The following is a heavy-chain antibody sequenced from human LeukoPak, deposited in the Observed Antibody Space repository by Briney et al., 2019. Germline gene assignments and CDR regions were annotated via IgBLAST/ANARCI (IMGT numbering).Heavy chain of an antibody. V-gene: IGHV4/OR15-8*02. J-gene: IGHJ4*02. CDR2: ISLAGQT. Sequence: PSETLSLTCGVSGGSISGTNWWSWVRQPPGQGLEWIGEISLAGQTNYNPSLNGRVTMSLDKSSNQLSLNLTSVTAADTAVYYCARGSGWLAYWGQGILVTVSS. D-gene: IGHD6-19*01. CDR1: GGSISGTNW. CDR3: ARGSGWLAY.